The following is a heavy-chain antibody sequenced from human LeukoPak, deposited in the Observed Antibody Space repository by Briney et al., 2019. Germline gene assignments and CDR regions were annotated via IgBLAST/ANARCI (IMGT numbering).Heavy chain of an antibody. D-gene: IGHD6-6*01. CDR1: GYTFTSYG. CDR3: AVLAVGIAARPTDY. J-gene: IGHJ4*02. V-gene: IGHV1-2*06. Sequence: GASVKVSCKASGYTFTSYGISWVRQAPGQGLEWMGRINPNSGGTNYAQKFQGRVTMTRDTSISTAYMELSRLRSDDTAVYYCAVLAVGIAARPTDYWGQGTLVTVSS. CDR2: INPNSGGT.